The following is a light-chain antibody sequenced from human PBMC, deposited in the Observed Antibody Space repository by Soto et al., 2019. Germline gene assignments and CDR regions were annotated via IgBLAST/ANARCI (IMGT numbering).Light chain of an antibody. CDR1: PSLVHSNGYNY. CDR3: LQDYNYPWT. J-gene: IGKJ1*01. V-gene: IGKV2-28*01. Sequence: DIVMTQSPLSLPVTPGEPASMSCRSSPSLVHSNGYNYVHWYLQKPGQSPQLLIYLGSIRASGVPSRFSGIGSGTDFTLTISSLQPEDFATYYCLQDYNYPWTFGQGTEVDIK. CDR2: LGS.